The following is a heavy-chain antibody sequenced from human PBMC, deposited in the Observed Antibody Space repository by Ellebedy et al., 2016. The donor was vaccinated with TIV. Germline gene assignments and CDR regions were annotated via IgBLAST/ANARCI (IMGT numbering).Heavy chain of an antibody. CDR1: GFTFSSYS. D-gene: IGHD3-10*02. CDR2: ISSSSTI. J-gene: IGHJ4*02. CDR3: ARGLTMYYFDY. V-gene: IGHV3-48*02. Sequence: GESLKISCAASGFTFSSYSMNWVRQAPGNGLEWVSYISSSSTIYYADSVKGRFTISRDNAKNSLYLQMNSLRDEDTAVYYCARGLTMYYFDYWGQGTLVTVSS.